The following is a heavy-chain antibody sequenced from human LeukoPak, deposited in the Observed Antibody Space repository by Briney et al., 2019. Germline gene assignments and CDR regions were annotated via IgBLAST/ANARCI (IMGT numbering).Heavy chain of an antibody. J-gene: IGHJ4*02. V-gene: IGHV3-74*01. Sequence: GGSPRLSCAASGFTFSSYWMHWVRHAPGKGLVWVSRINSDGSSTNYADSVKGRFTISRDNAKNTLYLQMNSLRAEDTAVYYCATYTERGNYTANLWGQGTLVIVS. D-gene: IGHD3-16*01. CDR1: GFTFSSYW. CDR2: INSDGSST. CDR3: ATYTERGNYTANL.